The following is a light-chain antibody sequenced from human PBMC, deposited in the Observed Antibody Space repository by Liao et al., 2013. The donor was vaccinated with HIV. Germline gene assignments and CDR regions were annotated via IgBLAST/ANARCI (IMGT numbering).Light chain of an antibody. Sequence: SYELTQPPSVSVSPGQTANITCSGDKLGDKYACWYQQKPGQSPVLVIYQDSKRPSGIPERFSGSNSGNTATLTISGTQAMDEADYYCQAWDSSTVWVFGGGTKLTVL. CDR1: KLGDKY. J-gene: IGLJ2*01. CDR3: QAWDSSTVWV. CDR2: QDS. V-gene: IGLV3-1*01.